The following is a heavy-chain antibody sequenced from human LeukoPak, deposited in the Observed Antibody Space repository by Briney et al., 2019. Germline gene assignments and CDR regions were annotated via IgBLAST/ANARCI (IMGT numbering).Heavy chain of an antibody. CDR1: GASTSHFY. J-gene: IGHJ3*02. V-gene: IGHV4-59*01. Sequence: PSETLSLTCTVSGASTSHFYWNWIRQPPGKGLEWIGYMHNNGSSKHSPSLKSRVTISIDTSKNQFSLQLTSVTAADTAIYYCARSAEWLRNAFDIWGQGTMVSVSS. CDR3: ARSAEWLRNAFDI. CDR2: MHNNGSS. D-gene: IGHD5-12*01.